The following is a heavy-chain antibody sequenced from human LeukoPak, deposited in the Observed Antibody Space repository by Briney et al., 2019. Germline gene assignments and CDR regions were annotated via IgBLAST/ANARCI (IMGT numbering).Heavy chain of an antibody. CDR3: ARYSSPYDSSGYLDY. J-gene: IGHJ4*02. CDR2: INHSGST. V-gene: IGHV4-34*01. D-gene: IGHD3-22*01. Sequence: SETLSLTCAVYGGSFSGYYWSWIRQPPGKGLEWIGEINHSGSTNYNPSLKSRVTISVDTSKNQFSLKQSSVTAADTAVYYCARYSSPYDSSGYLDYWGQGTLVTVSS. CDR1: GGSFSGYY.